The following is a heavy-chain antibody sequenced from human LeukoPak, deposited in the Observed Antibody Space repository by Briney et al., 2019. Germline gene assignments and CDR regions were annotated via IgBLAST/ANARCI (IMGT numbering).Heavy chain of an antibody. CDR2: ISSSSSYI. D-gene: IGHD6-13*01. J-gene: IGHJ4*02. CDR1: GFTFSDYY. CDR3: ARDEREQQLAH. V-gene: IGHV3-11*06. Sequence: GGSLRLSCAASGFTFSDYYMSCIRQAPGKGLEWVSYISSSSSYIYYADSVKGRFTISRDNAKNSLYLQMNSLRAEDTAVYYCARDEREQQLAHWGQGTLVTVSS.